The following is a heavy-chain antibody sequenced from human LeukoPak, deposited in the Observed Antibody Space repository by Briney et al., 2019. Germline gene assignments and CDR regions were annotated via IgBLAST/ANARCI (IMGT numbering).Heavy chain of an antibody. Sequence: PSETLSLTCTVSGCSISSGYYWGWIRQPPGKGLEWIGSIYHSGSTYYNPSLKSRITISVDTSKNQFSLKLSSVTAADTAVYYCARVRGSTFDYWGQGTLVTVSS. CDR3: ARVRGSTFDY. CDR1: GCSISSGYY. D-gene: IGHD1-26*01. CDR2: IYHSGST. V-gene: IGHV4-38-2*02. J-gene: IGHJ4*02.